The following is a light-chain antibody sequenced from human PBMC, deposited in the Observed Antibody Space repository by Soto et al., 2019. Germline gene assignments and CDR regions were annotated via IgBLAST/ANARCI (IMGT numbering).Light chain of an antibody. CDR1: QNVRRN. J-gene: IGKJ1*01. Sequence: EIVMTQSPATLSVSPEDRVTLSCRASQNVRRNIAWYQQKPGQAPSLLIFGAITRATGIPARFSGSGSGIEFTLPISSLQSEDSAIYYCQHYNVWPPWTFGQGTKV. CDR3: QHYNVWPPWT. CDR2: GAI. V-gene: IGKV3-15*01.